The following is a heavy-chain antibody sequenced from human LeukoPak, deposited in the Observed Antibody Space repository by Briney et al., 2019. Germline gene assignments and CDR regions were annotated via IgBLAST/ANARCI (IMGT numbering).Heavy chain of an antibody. D-gene: IGHD6-19*01. CDR1: GYTFTGYY. CDR3: ARLFSSGWPFDY. Sequence: GASVKVSCKASGYTFTGYYMHWVRQAPGQGLEWMGWINPDSGGTNYAQKFQGRVTMTRDTSISTAYMELSRLRSDDTAVYYCARLFSSGWPFDYWGQGTLVTVSS. CDR2: INPDSGGT. V-gene: IGHV1-2*02. J-gene: IGHJ4*02.